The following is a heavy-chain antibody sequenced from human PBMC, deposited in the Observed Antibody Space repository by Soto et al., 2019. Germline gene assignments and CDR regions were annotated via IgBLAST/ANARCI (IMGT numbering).Heavy chain of an antibody. V-gene: IGHV3-74*01. CDR1: GFTFSNYF. CDR2: MSGDGKTI. D-gene: IGHD1-1*01. J-gene: IGHJ5*02. Sequence: GWSLRLSCAASGFTFSNYFMHWFRQVPGEGLVWVSRMSGDGKTISYADSVKGRFTISRDNAKNTLYLQMNSLRVEDTAVYYCARTYVPGIAGFDPWGQGTLVTVSS. CDR3: ARTYVPGIAGFDP.